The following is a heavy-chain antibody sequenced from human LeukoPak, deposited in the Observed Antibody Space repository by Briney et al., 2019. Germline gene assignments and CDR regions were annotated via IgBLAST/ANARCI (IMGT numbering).Heavy chain of an antibody. CDR3: ARDGKYDSSGYYSLDY. D-gene: IGHD3-22*01. Sequence: GGSLRLSCAASGLTVSSNYMSWVRQAPGKGLEWVSVIYSGGSTYYADSVKGRFTISRDNSKNTLYLQMSSLRVEDTAVYYCARDGKYDSSGYYSLDYWGQGTLVTVSS. CDR1: GLTVSSNY. V-gene: IGHV3-66*01. J-gene: IGHJ4*02. CDR2: IYSGGST.